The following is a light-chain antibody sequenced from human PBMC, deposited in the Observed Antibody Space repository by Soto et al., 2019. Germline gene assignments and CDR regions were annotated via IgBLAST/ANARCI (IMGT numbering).Light chain of an antibody. V-gene: IGLV1-44*01. J-gene: IGLJ2*01. CDR3: AAWDDTLSGYVV. Sequence: QSVLTQPPSASGTPGQRVTISCSGSSSNIGSNPVNWYQQLPGTAPKLLIYSNNQRPSGVPDRFSGSKSGTSASLAISGLQSEDEADYYCAAWDDTLSGYVVFGGGTKLTVL. CDR2: SNN. CDR1: SSNIGSNP.